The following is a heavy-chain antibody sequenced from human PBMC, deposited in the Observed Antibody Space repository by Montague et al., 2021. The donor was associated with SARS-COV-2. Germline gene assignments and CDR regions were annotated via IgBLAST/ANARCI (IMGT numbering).Heavy chain of an antibody. D-gene: IGHD1-26*01. CDR2: IYYSGST. CDR1: GGSITSSSYY. V-gene: IGHV4-39*01. Sequence: SETLSLTCTVSGGSITSSSYYWGWIRQPPERGLEWIGSIYYSGSTYYNPSLKSRVTISVDTSKNQFSLKLSSVTAADTAVYYCARLAPDSGSPNGCYYNGMDVWGQGTTVTVSS. J-gene: IGHJ6*02. CDR3: ARLAPDSGSPNGCYYNGMDV.